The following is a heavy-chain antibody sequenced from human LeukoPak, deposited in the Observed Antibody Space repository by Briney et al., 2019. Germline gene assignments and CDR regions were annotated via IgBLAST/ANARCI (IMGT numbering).Heavy chain of an antibody. CDR3: PRDYRYSPFDY. CDR1: GGSISSSSYY. D-gene: IGHD5-12*01. CDR2: IYYSGST. Sequence: SETLSLTCTVSGGSISSSSYYWGWIRQPPGKGLEWIGSIYYSGSTYYNPSLKSRVTISVDTSKNQFSLKLSSVTAADTAVYYCPRDYRYSPFDYWGQGTLVTVSS. V-gene: IGHV4-39*07. J-gene: IGHJ4*02.